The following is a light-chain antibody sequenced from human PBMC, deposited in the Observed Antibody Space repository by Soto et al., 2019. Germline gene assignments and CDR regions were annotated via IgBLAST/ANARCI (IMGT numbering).Light chain of an antibody. CDR3: QQRHMWPIT. J-gene: IGKJ5*01. Sequence: EILMTQAPATLSVSAGQRATLSCRASQSVRSNLEWYQQKPGQAPRLLIYGASTRATGIPARFSGSGSGTDSTLTISSLEPEDSEVYYCQQRHMWPITFGQGTRLENK. V-gene: IGKV3-15*01. CDR1: QSVRSN. CDR2: GAS.